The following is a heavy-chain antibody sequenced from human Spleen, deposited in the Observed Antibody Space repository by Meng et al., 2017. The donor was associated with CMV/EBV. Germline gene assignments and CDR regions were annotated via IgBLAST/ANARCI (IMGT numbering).Heavy chain of an antibody. D-gene: IGHD2-2*01. J-gene: IGHJ6*02. CDR3: AREGGFEYQLLSWPYYYYGMDV. CDR2: INSDGSST. CDR1: GFTFNTYD. V-gene: IGHV3-74*01. Sequence: GGSLRLSCAVSGFTFNTYDMHWVRQAPGKGLVWVSRINSDGSSTSYADSVKGRFTISRDNAKNTLYLQMNSLRAEDTAVYYCAREGGFEYQLLSWPYYYYGMDVWGQGTTVTVSS.